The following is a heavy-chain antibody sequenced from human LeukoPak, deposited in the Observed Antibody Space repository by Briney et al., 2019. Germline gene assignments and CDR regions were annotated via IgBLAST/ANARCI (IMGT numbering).Heavy chain of an antibody. CDR2: IYYSGST. V-gene: IGHV4-59*01. J-gene: IGHJ4*02. Sequence: SETLSLTCTVSGGSISSYYWSWIRQPPGKGLEWIGYIYYSGSTNYNPSLKSRVTISEDTSKNQFSLKLSSVTAADTAVYYCARGDCSGGSCYHGYWGQGTLVTVSS. CDR3: ARGDCSGGSCYHGY. D-gene: IGHD2-15*01. CDR1: GGSISSYY.